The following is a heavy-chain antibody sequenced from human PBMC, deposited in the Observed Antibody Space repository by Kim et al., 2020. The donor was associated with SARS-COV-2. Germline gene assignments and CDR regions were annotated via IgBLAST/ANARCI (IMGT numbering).Heavy chain of an antibody. Sequence: GGSLRLSCAASGFTFSSYSMNWVRQAPGKGLEWVSSISSSSSYIYYADSVKGRFTISRDNAKNSLYLQMNSLRAEDTAVYYCARDRQYYYGSGSYYTQKGGYYYGMDVWGQGTTVTVSS. CDR1: GFTFSSYS. V-gene: IGHV3-21*01. D-gene: IGHD3-10*01. CDR3: ARDRQYYYGSGSYYTQKGGYYYGMDV. CDR2: ISSSSSYI. J-gene: IGHJ6*02.